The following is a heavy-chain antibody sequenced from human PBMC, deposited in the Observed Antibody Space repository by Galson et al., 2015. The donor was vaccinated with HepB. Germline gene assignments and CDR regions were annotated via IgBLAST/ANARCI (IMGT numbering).Heavy chain of an antibody. V-gene: IGHV1-18*04. CDR1: GYTFTSYG. CDR3: ARDHQWIQLWLGNGMDV. Sequence: SVKVSCKASGYTFTSYGISWVRQAPGQGLEWMGWISAYNGNTNYAQKLQGRVTMTTDTSTSTAYMELRSLRSDDTAVYYCARDHQWIQLWLGNGMDVWGQGTTVTVSS. D-gene: IGHD5-18*01. J-gene: IGHJ6*02. CDR2: ISAYNGNT.